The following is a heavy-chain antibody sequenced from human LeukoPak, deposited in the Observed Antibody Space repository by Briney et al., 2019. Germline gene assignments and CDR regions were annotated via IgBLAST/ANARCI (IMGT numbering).Heavy chain of an antibody. Sequence: QPGGSLRLSCAAPGFTFGSYAMSWVRQAPGKGLQWVSAISGSATRTLYSDSVEGRFTISRDNSKNTLYLQRSSLGADDAAIYYCEKDRGMGATTVFDYWGQGTLVSVS. CDR1: GFTFGSYA. CDR3: EKDRGMGATTVFDY. V-gene: IGHV3-23*01. D-gene: IGHD1-26*01. CDR2: ISGSATRT. J-gene: IGHJ4*02.